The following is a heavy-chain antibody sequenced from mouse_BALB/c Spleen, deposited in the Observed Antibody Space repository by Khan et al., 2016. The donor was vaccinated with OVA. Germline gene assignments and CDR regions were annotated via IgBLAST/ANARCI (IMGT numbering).Heavy chain of an antibody. J-gene: IGHJ2*01. CDR2: IYPGDGNS. CDR1: GYTFTSYW. Sequence: LQESGTELARPGASVKLSCKASGYTFTSYWMQWVKQRPGQGLEWIGAIYPGDGNSRYTQKFKGKATLTADKSSSTAYMQLSSLASEDSAVYYCARGGITTVYFDYWGQGTTLTVSS. V-gene: IGHV1-87*01. D-gene: IGHD1-1*01. CDR3: ARGGITTVYFDY.